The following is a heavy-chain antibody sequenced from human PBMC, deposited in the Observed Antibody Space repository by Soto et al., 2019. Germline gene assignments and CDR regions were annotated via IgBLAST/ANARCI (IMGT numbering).Heavy chain of an antibody. CDR2: IYSGGST. CDR1: GFTVSSNY. Sequence: GGSLRLSCAASGFTVSSNYMSWVRQAPGKGLEWVSVIYSGGSTYYADSVKGRFTISRHNSKNTLYLQMNSLRAEDTAVYYCAGSPGTPAYYYYYMDVWGKGTTVTVSS. D-gene: IGHD1-1*01. J-gene: IGHJ6*03. CDR3: AGSPGTPAYYYYYMDV. V-gene: IGHV3-53*04.